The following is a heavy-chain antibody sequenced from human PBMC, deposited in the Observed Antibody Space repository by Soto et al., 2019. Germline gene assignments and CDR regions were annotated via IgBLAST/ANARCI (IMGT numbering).Heavy chain of an antibody. J-gene: IGHJ4*02. CDR3: ARGRYGDY. Sequence: QVHLVQSGAEVKKPGASVKVSCKGSGYGFTTYGITWVRQAPGQGLEWMAWISAHNGNTNYAQKLQGRVTVTRDTSTSTAYMELRSLRSDDTAVYYWARGRYGDYWGQGALVNVSS. CDR1: GYGFTTYG. V-gene: IGHV1-18*01. CDR2: ISAHNGNT. D-gene: IGHD1-1*01.